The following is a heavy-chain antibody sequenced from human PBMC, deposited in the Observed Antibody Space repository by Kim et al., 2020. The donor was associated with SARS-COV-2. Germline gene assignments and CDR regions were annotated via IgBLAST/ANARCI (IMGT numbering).Heavy chain of an antibody. D-gene: IGHD1-7*01. CDR2: IKSKTDGGTT. Sequence: AGSLRLSCAASGFTFSNAWMSWVRQAPGKGLEWVGRIKSKTDGGTTDYAAHVKGRFTISRDDSKNTLYLQMNSLKTEDTAVYYCTTDLDADRGITGTGVDYWGQGTLYTVSS. V-gene: IGHV3-15*01. J-gene: IGHJ4*02. CDR3: TTDLDADRGITGTGVDY. CDR1: GFTFSNAW.